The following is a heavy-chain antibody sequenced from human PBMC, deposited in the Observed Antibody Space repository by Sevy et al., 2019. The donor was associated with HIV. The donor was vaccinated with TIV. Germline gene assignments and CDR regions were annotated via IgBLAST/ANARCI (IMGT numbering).Heavy chain of an antibody. CDR3: AKVGVVVVAGDAFDI. D-gene: IGHD2-15*01. CDR2: VRGSGGST. J-gene: IGHJ3*02. V-gene: IGHV3-23*01. Sequence: GGSLRLSCAASGFTFSSYAMSWVRRAPEKGLEWVSAVRGSGGSTYYADSVKGRFTISRDNSKNVLYLQMNSLRAEDTAVYYCAKVGVVVVAGDAFDIWGQGTMVTVSS. CDR1: GFTFSSYA.